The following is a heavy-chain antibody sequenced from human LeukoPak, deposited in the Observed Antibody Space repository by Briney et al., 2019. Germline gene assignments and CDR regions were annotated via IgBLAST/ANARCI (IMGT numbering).Heavy chain of an antibody. CDR3: TTLSQRITMVRGVEDDAFDI. CDR1: GFTFSNAW. D-gene: IGHD3-10*01. CDR2: IKSKTDGGTT. Sequence: GGTLRLSCAASGFTFSNAWMSWVRQAPRKGLDGVGRIKSKTDGGTTDYASPVKGRFTISRDDSKNTLYLQMNSLKPEDTAVYYCTTLSQRITMVRGVEDDAFDIWGQGTMVTVSS. J-gene: IGHJ3*02. V-gene: IGHV3-15*01.